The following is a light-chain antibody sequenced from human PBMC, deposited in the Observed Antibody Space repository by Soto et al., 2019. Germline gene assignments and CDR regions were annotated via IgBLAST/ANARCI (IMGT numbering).Light chain of an antibody. CDR3: QQTSDTPQFA. Sequence: DIQMTQSPSSLSASVGDRVTIACRASDNITSYLNWYQQRPGKAPKLLLHAASNLHSGVPSGFSGGGSGTEFTLSISGLQPEDVATSHCQQTSDTPQFAFGEGTKVEIK. V-gene: IGKV1-39*01. CDR1: DNITSY. J-gene: IGKJ1*01. CDR2: AAS.